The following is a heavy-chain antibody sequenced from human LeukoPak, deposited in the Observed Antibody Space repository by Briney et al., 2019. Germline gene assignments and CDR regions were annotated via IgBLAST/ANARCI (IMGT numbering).Heavy chain of an antibody. CDR3: ASAPRQGSIEGLDY. CDR1: GASISSSTYY. J-gene: IGHJ4*02. Sequence: TSETLSLTCSVSGASISSSTYYWVWIRQPPGKGLEWIGAIYYTGTTFYNPSLRSRVTISVDTSKNHFSLKLSSVTAADAALYYCASAPRQGSIEGLDYWGQGTLVTVSS. D-gene: IGHD5-24*01. V-gene: IGHV4-39*02. CDR2: IYYTGTT.